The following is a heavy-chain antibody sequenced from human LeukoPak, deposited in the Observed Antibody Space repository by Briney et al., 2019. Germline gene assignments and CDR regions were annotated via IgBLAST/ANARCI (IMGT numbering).Heavy chain of an antibody. CDR1: GFTFDDHA. D-gene: IGHD2-2*01. V-gene: IGHV3-9*01. CDR2: ISWNSDTV. Sequence: PGGSLRLSCGASGFTFDDHAMHWVRQAPGKGLEWVSGISWNSDTVLYVDSVKGRFTISRDNSKNTLYLQMNSLRAEDTAVYYCAKGSRIYCSSTSCHYAVDYWGQGTLVTVSS. CDR3: AKGSRIYCSSTSCHYAVDY. J-gene: IGHJ4*02.